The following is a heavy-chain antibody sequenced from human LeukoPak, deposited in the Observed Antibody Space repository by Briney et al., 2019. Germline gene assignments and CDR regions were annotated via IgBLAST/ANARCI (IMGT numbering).Heavy chain of an antibody. CDR2: IFYSGST. D-gene: IGHD3-3*01. CDR1: GVSISSYY. J-gene: IGHJ5*02. Sequence: SETLSFTCTVSGVSISSYYWSWIRQPPGKGLEWVGYIFYSGSTTYNPSLKSRVTMSIDTSKKQFSLKLSSVTAADTAVYYCAGTTIFGAASAWGQGTLVTVSS. CDR3: AGTTIFGAASA. V-gene: IGHV4-59*01.